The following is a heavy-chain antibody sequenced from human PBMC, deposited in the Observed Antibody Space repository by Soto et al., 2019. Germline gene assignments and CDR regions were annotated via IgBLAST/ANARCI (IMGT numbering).Heavy chain of an antibody. D-gene: IGHD3-9*01. CDR2: ISSSGSTI. J-gene: IGHJ5*02. CDR1: GFTFSSFE. CDR3: ARGHILTGAKYNWFDP. V-gene: IGHV3-48*03. Sequence: GGSLRLSCATSGFTFSSFEMNWVRQAPGKGLEWVSYISSSGSTIYYADSVKGRFTISRDNAKNSLYLQLNSLRAQDTAVYYCARGHILTGAKYNWFDPWGQGPLVTVSS.